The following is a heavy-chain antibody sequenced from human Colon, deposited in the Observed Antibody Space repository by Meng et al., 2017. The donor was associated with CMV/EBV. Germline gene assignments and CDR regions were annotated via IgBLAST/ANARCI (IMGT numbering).Heavy chain of an antibody. CDR3: ARDPSNCSSTSCYNGMDV. CDR1: GGTFSSYA. Sequence: SVKVSCKASGGTFSSYAISWVRQAPGQGLEWMGGIIPIFGTANYAQKFQGRVTITTDESTSTAYMELSSLRSEDTAVYYCARDPSNCSSTSCYNGMDVWGQGTTVTASS. D-gene: IGHD2-2*02. V-gene: IGHV1-69*05. CDR2: IIPIFGTA. J-gene: IGHJ6*02.